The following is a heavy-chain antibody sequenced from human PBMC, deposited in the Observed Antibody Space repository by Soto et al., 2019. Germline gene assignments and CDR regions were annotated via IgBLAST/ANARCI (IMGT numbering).Heavy chain of an antibody. D-gene: IGHD2-2*01. Sequence: PGGSLRLSCAASGFTFSSYAMHWVRQAPGKGLEWVAVISYDGSNKYYADSVKGRFTISRDNSKNTLYLQMNSLRAEDTAVYYCARESIVVVPAATNYYYYGMDVWGQGTTVTVSS. CDR2: ISYDGSNK. CDR1: GFTFSSYA. CDR3: ARESIVVVPAATNYYYYGMDV. V-gene: IGHV3-30-3*01. J-gene: IGHJ6*02.